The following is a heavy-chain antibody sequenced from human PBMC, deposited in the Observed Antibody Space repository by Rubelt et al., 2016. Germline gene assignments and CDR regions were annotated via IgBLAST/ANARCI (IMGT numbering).Heavy chain of an antibody. CDR3: AGGAVAGIRSWFDP. Sequence: QVQLQESGPGLVKPSETLSLTCTVSGGSVSSGSFYWSWIRQPPGKGLEWIGFVYYSGSTNYNPSLKSRVTISLDTSKNQFSRGRGSVTAADTAVYYCAGGAVAGIRSWFDPWGQGTLVTVSS. V-gene: IGHV4-61*01. CDR2: VYYSGST. CDR1: GGSVSSGSFY. D-gene: IGHD6-19*01. J-gene: IGHJ5*02.